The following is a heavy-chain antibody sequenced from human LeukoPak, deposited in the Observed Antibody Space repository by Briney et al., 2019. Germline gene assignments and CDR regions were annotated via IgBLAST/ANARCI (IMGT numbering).Heavy chain of an antibody. CDR3: AKDRWDLGVYYGMDV. V-gene: IGHV3-30*18. CDR2: ISYDGSNK. D-gene: IGHD1-26*01. Sequence: GGSLRLSCAASGFTFSSYGIHWVRQAPGKGLEWVAVISYDGSNKYYADSVKGRFTISRDNSKNTLYLQMNSLRAEDTAVYYCAKDRWDLGVYYGMDVWGKGTTVTVSS. J-gene: IGHJ6*04. CDR1: GFTFSSYG.